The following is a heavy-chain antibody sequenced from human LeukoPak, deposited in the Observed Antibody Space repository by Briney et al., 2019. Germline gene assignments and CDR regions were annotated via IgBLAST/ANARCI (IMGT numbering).Heavy chain of an antibody. V-gene: IGHV4-59*01. CDR2: IYSSGST. CDR1: GGSISSYY. J-gene: IGHJ6*04. D-gene: IGHD2-21*02. Sequence: SETLSLTCTVSGGSISSYYWSWIRQPPGDGLEWIGYIYSSGSTNYNPSLKSRVTISVDTSKNQFSLKLTSMTAADTAVYYCARGDHYYYTMDVWGKGTTVTVSS. CDR3: ARGDHYYYTMDV.